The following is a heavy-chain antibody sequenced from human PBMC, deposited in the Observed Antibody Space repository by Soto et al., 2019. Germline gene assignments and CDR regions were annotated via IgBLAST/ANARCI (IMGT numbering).Heavy chain of an antibody. CDR1: GGSVSSGSFY. CDR3: AASAPPATNYYYAMDV. J-gene: IGHJ6*02. V-gene: IGHV4-61*01. CDR2: FYDSGST. D-gene: IGHD5-12*01. Sequence: SETLSLTCTVSGGSVSSGSFYRSWIRRPPGKGLEWIGYFYDSGSTNYNPSLRSRVTMSVDTSKNQFSLKLSSVTAADTAVYYCAASAPPATNYYYAMDVWGQGTTVTVSS.